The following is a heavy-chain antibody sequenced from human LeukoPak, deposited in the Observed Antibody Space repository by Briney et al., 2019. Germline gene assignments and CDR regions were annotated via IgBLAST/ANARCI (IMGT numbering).Heavy chain of an antibody. CDR1: GYTFTGYY. Sequence: ASVKVSCKASGYTFTGYYMHWVRQAPGQGLEWMGWINPNSGGTNYAQKFQGRVTMTRDTSISTAYMELSRLRSDDTAVYYCARVGAYYDFWSGYSGYYYGMDVRGQGTTVTVSS. V-gene: IGHV1-2*02. D-gene: IGHD3-3*01. CDR3: ARVGAYYDFWSGYSGYYYGMDV. J-gene: IGHJ6*02. CDR2: INPNSGGT.